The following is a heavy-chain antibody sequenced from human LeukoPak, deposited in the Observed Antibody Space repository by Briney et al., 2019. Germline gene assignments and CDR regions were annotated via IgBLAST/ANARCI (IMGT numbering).Heavy chain of an antibody. J-gene: IGHJ4*02. CDR3: AGPVPIFGVAPRYYFDY. D-gene: IGHD3-3*02. CDR2: IYYSGST. CDR1: GGSISSSSYY. Sequence: SETLSLTCTVSGGSISSSSYYWGWIRQPPGKGLEWIGSIYYSGSTYYNPSLKSRVTISVDTSKNQFSLKLSSVTAADTAVYYCAGPVPIFGVAPRYYFDYWGQGTLVTVSS. V-gene: IGHV4-39*01.